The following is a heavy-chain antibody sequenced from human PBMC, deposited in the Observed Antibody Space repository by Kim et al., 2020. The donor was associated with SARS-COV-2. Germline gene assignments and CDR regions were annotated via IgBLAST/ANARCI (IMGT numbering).Heavy chain of an antibody. J-gene: IGHJ6*02. D-gene: IGHD2-21*02. V-gene: IGHV3-30*01. CDR3: AREKGDQNYYSGMDV. Sequence: SVKGRLPISRKHSKSTLYLQMNSLRAEDTAVYYCAREKGDQNYYSGMDVWGQGTTVTVSS.